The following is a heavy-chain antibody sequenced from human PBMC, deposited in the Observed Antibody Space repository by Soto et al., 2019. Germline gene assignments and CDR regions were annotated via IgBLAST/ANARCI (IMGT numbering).Heavy chain of an antibody. CDR1: GGSISSGDYY. J-gene: IGHJ4*02. D-gene: IGHD2-2*01. V-gene: IGHV4-61*08. CDR2: IYYSGST. CDR3: ARAGIVVVPAATYFDY. Sequence: SETLSLTCTVSGGSISSGDYYWSWIRQPPGKGLEWIGYIYYSGSTNYNPSLKSRVTISVDTSKNQFSLKLSSVTAADTAVFYCARAGIVVVPAATYFDYWGQGTLVTVSS.